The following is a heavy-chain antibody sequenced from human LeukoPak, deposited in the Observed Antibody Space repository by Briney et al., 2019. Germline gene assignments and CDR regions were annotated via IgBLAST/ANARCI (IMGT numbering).Heavy chain of an antibody. CDR2: IGAYNGNT. J-gene: IGHJ4*02. Sequence: GASVKVSCKASGYTFTSYGISWVRQAPGQGLEWMGWIGAYNGNTNYAQKLQGRVTMTTDTSTSTAYMELRSLRSDDTAVYYCARGTDAIVGATSEFDYWGQGTLVTVSS. D-gene: IGHD1-26*01. V-gene: IGHV1-18*01. CDR3: ARGTDAIVGATSEFDY. CDR1: GYTFTSYG.